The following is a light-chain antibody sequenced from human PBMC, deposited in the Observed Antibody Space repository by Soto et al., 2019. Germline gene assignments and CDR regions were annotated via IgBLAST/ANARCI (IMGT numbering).Light chain of an antibody. Sequence: DIQMTQSPSSLSASVGDRVTITCRASESIRNNLNWYQQKPGKAPKLLIYAASTLQSGVPSRFSGGGSGTEFTLTIGSLQPEDFTTYYCQQTYSTPRGAFGQGTKVEIK. CDR2: AAS. V-gene: IGKV1-39*01. CDR1: ESIRNN. CDR3: QQTYSTPRGA. J-gene: IGKJ1*01.